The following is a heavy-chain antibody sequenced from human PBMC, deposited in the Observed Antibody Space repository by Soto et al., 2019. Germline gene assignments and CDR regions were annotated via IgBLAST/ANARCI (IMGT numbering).Heavy chain of an antibody. CDR2: IKSKTDGGTT. V-gene: IGHV3-15*01. CDR1: GLTFSNAW. D-gene: IGHD2-15*01. Sequence: GGSLRLSCAASGLTFSNAWMSWVRQAPGKGLEWVGRIKSKTDGGTTDYAAHVKGRFTISRDDSKNTLYLQMNSLRTEDTAVYYCTTVGYCSGGSCYWDYYYGMDVWGQGTTVTVSS. J-gene: IGHJ6*02. CDR3: TTVGYCSGGSCYWDYYYGMDV.